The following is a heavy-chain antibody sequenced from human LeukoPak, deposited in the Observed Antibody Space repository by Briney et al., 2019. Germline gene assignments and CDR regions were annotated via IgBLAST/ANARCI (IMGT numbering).Heavy chain of an antibody. CDR2: ISSGSSYI. D-gene: IGHD1-1*01. J-gene: IGHJ4*02. CDR3: ARDYKGLSEY. Sequence: GGSLRLSCAASGFTFSSYSMNWVRQAPGKGLEWVSSISSGSSYIYYADSVKGRFTISRDNAKDSLYLQMNSLRAEDTAVYYCARDYKGLSEYWGQGTLVTVSS. CDR1: GFTFSSYS. V-gene: IGHV3-21*01.